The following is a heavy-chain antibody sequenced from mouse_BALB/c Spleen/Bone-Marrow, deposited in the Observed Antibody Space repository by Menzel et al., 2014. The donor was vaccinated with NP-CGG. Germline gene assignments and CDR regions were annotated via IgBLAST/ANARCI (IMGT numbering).Heavy chain of an antibody. J-gene: IGHJ2*01. CDR3: ARHGITRLLDY. D-gene: IGHD2-4*01. CDR2: ISSGGSYT. V-gene: IGHV5-9-3*01. CDR1: GFTFGSYA. Sequence: EVQLVESGGGLVKPGGSLKLSCAAYGFTFGSYAMSWVRQTPEKRLEWVATISSGGSYTYYPDSVKGRFTISRDNAKNTLYLQMSSLRSEDTAMYYCARHGITRLLDYWGQGTTLTVSS.